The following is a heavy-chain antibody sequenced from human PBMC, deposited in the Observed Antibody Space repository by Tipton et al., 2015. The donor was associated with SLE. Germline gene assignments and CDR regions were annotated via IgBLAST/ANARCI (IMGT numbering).Heavy chain of an antibody. D-gene: IGHD6-13*01. CDR2: INHSGST. V-gene: IGHV4-34*01. CDR3: ARGMGIAAGHYTDV. CDR1: GGSFSGYQ. J-gene: IGHJ6*03. Sequence: TLSLTCAVYGGSFSGYQWSWIRQPPGKGLEWIGEINHSGSTNYNPSLKSRVTISVDKSKNQFSLKLSSVTAADTAVYYCARGMGIAAGHYTDVWGKGTTVTVSS.